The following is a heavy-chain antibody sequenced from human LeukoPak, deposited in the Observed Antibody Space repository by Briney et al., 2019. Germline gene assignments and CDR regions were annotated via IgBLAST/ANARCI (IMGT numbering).Heavy chain of an antibody. CDR3: ARVSGYDFWSGPYYMDV. J-gene: IGHJ6*03. CDR1: GFTFDDYG. V-gene: IGHV3-20*04. Sequence: GGSLRLSCAASGFTFDDYGMSWVRQGPGKGLEWVSGINWNGGTTGHVDSVKGRFTISRDNAKNSLYLQMNSLRAEDTAVYYCARVSGYDFWSGPYYMDVWGKGTTVTVSS. D-gene: IGHD3-3*01. CDR2: INWNGGTT.